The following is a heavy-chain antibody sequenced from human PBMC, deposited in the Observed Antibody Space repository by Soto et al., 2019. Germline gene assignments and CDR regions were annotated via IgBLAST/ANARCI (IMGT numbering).Heavy chain of an antibody. D-gene: IGHD2-2*01. J-gene: IGHJ6*02. CDR1: AFTFSNYA. CDR2: TSYDGSNK. V-gene: IGHV3-30-3*01. Sequence: GGSLRLSCAASAFTFSNYAMHWVRQAPGKGLEWVAVTSYDGSNKYYADSVKGRFTISRDNSKSTLYLQMNSLRAEDTAVYYCARGLXTSSICYRGGIYYGMDVWGQGTTVTVSS. CDR3: ARGLXTSSICYRGGIYYGMDV.